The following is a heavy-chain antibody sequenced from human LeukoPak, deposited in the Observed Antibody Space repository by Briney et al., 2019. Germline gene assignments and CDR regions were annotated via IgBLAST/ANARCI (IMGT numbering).Heavy chain of an antibody. CDR3: ARCPFGTHYYYYYMDV. CDR1: DGSISTYY. D-gene: IGHD3-10*01. CDR2: IYYSGST. J-gene: IGHJ6*03. Sequence: PSETLSLTCTVSDGSISTYYWSWIRQPPGKGLEWIGYIYYSGSTNYNPSLKSRVTISVDTSKNQFSLKLSSVTAADTAVYYCARCPFGTHYYYYYMDVWGKGTTVTVSS. V-gene: IGHV4-59*12.